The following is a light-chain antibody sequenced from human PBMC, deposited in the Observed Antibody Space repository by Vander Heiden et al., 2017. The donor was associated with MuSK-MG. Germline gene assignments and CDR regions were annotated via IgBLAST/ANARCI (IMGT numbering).Light chain of an antibody. Sequence: EIVMTQSPATLSVSPGERATLSCRASQSVTSNLAWYQQKPGQAPRLIIYGASTRATGIPARFSGSGSGTEFTLTISSLQSEDFAVYHCQQYNNWPQTFGQGNKVEIK. V-gene: IGKV3-15*01. CDR1: QSVTSN. J-gene: IGKJ1*01. CDR3: QQYNNWPQT. CDR2: GAS.